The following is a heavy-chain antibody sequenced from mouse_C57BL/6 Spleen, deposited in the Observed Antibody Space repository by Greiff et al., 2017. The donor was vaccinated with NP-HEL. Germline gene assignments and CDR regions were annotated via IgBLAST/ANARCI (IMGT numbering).Heavy chain of an antibody. D-gene: IGHD1-1*01. V-gene: IGHV1-15*01. CDR1: GYTFTDYE. CDR3: TKITTVVGRYFDY. CDR2: IDPETGGT. Sequence: QVQLQQSGAELVRPGASVTLSCKASGYTFTDYEMHWVKQTPVHGLEWIGAIDPETGGTAYNQKFKGKAILTADKSSSTAYMELRSLTSEDSAVYYCTKITTVVGRYFDYWGQGTTLTVSS. J-gene: IGHJ2*01.